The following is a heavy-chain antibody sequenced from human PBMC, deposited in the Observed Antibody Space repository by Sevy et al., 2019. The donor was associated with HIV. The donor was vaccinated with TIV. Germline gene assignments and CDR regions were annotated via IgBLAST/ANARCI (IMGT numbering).Heavy chain of an antibody. D-gene: IGHD3-10*01. J-gene: IGHJ4*02. Sequence: GGSLRLSCAVSGFTCSRYAMHWVRQAPGKGLEWVAVMSYDGGNKYYADSVKGRFTISRDNSKNTLFLHMNSLIAVDKVVHYLARIGMGQTYGTPPWYWGQGTLVTVS. CDR2: MSYDGGNK. V-gene: IGHV3-30-3*01. CDR3: ARIGMGQTYGTPPWY. CDR1: GFTCSRYA.